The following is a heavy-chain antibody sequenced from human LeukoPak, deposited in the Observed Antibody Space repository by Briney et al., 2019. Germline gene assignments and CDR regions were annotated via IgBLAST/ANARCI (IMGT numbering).Heavy chain of an antibody. CDR1: GGSISSYY. CDR3: ARAPNYDFWSGYGAFDH. Sequence: SETLSLTCTVSGGSISSYYWSWIRQPPGKGLEWVGYIYYSGSTNYNPSLKSRVTISVDTSKNQFSLKLSSVTAADTAVYYCARAPNYDFWSGYGAFDHWGQGTLVTVSS. J-gene: IGHJ4*02. V-gene: IGHV4-59*01. D-gene: IGHD3-3*01. CDR2: IYYSGST.